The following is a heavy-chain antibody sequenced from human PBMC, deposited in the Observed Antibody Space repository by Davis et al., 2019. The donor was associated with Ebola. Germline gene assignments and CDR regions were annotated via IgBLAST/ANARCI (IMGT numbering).Heavy chain of an antibody. CDR2: FDPEDGET. Sequence: ASVKVSCKVSGYTLTDLSMHWVRQAPGKGLEWMGGFDPEDGETIYAQKFQGRVTMTEDTSTDTAYMELSSLRSEDTAVYYCATDRYYDSSGGGSYYYGMDVWGQGTTVTVSS. CDR1: GYTLTDLS. D-gene: IGHD3-22*01. V-gene: IGHV1-24*01. J-gene: IGHJ6*02. CDR3: ATDRYYDSSGGGSYYYGMDV.